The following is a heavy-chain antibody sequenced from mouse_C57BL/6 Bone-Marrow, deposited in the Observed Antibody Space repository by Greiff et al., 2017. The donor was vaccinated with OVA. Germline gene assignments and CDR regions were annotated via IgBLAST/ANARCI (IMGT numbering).Heavy chain of an antibody. D-gene: IGHD2-12*01. CDR3: ARAYYSLAWFAY. V-gene: IGHV1-66*01. CDR1: GYSFTSYY. J-gene: IGHJ3*01. CDR2: IYPGSGNT. Sequence: VQLVESGPELVKPGASVKISCKASGYSFTSYYIHWVKQRPGQGLEWIGWIYPGSGNTKYNEKLKGKAKLTADTHSSTAYMQLSSLTSEDSAVYYGARAYYSLAWFAYWGQGTLVTVSA.